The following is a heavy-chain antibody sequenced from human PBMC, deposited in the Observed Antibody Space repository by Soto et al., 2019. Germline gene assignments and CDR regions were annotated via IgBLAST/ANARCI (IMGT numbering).Heavy chain of an antibody. CDR3: ARDWSTMIVAEGPYGMDV. J-gene: IGHJ6*02. Sequence: PSETLSPPCPVSGGSISSGGYYWSWIRQPPGKGLEWIGYIYYSGSTYYNPSLKSRVTISVDTSKNQFSLKLSSVTAADTAVYYCARDWSTMIVAEGPYGMDVWGQGTTVNVSS. D-gene: IGHD3-22*01. V-gene: IGHV4-31*03. CDR1: GGSISSGGYY. CDR2: IYYSGST.